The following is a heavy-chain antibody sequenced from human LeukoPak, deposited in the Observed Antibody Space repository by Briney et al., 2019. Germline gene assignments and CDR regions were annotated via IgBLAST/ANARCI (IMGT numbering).Heavy chain of an antibody. CDR3: ARSYYYGSGSAYDAFDI. Sequence: GASVKVSCKASGYTFTSYGISWVRQAPGQGLEWMGWISAYNGNTNYAQKLQGRVTMTTDTSTSTAYMELRSLRSDDTAVYYCARSYYYGSGSAYDAFDIWGQGTMVTVSS. J-gene: IGHJ3*02. CDR1: GYTFTSYG. V-gene: IGHV1-18*01. CDR2: ISAYNGNT. D-gene: IGHD3-10*01.